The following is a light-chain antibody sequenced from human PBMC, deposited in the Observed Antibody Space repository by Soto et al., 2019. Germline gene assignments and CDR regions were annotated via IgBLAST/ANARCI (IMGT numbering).Light chain of an antibody. V-gene: IGKV1-5*01. CDR2: DAS. Sequence: DIRMTQSPSTLSASAGDRVTITCRASQSINTWVARYRQNPGKAPKLLIYDASTLASGVPSRFRGSGSGAEFTLTISSLQPDDFATFYCQQYYGSPLTFGGGTQVE. CDR3: QQYYGSPLT. CDR1: QSINTW. J-gene: IGKJ4*01.